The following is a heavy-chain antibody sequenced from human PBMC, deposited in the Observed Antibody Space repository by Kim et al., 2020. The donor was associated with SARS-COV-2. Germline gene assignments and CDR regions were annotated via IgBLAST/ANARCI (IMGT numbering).Heavy chain of an antibody. D-gene: IGHD3-3*01. Sequence: GGSLRLSCAASGFTFSSYWMHWVRQAPGKGLVWVSHINNDGSSTTYADSVKGRFTISRDNAKNTLYLQMNSLRDEDTAVYYCASRRFLGNLLWEIWGQGTMVTVSS. CDR1: GFTFSSYW. CDR2: INNDGSST. CDR3: ASRRFLGNLLWEI. J-gene: IGHJ3*02. V-gene: IGHV3-74*03.